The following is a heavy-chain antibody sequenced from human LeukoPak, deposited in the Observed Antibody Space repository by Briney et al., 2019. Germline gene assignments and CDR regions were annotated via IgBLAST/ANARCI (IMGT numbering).Heavy chain of an antibody. Sequence: PGGSLRLSCVASGFTMRTYGMSWVRQGPGKGLEWVSGTPSGGDNTYYADSVKGRFTISRDNSKNTLYLQMNSLRAEDTAVYYCARRAYSSGSTFDYWGQGTLVTVSS. J-gene: IGHJ4*02. V-gene: IGHV3-23*01. CDR3: ARRAYSSGSTFDY. D-gene: IGHD6-19*01. CDR2: TPSGGDNT. CDR1: GFTMRTYG.